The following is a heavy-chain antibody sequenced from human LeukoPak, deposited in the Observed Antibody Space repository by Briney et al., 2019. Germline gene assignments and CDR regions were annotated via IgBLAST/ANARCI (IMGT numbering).Heavy chain of an antibody. CDR3: ALRGCSSTSCYFFRFDP. J-gene: IGHJ5*02. D-gene: IGHD2-2*01. CDR2: IIPIFGTA. CDR1: GGTFSSYA. V-gene: IGHV1-69*05. Sequence: ASVKVSCKASGGTFSSYAISWVRQAPGQGLEWMGGIIPIFGTANYAQKFQGRVTITTDESTSTAYMELSSLRSEDTAVYYCALRGCSSTSCYFFRFDPWGQGTLVTVSS.